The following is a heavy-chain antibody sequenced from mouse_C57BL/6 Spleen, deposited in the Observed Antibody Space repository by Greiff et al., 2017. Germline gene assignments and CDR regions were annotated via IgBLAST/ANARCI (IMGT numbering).Heavy chain of an antibody. CDR1: GFTFSDYY. CDR3: ARAADYYGSSFDV. CDR2: INYDGSST. V-gene: IGHV5-16*01. J-gene: IGHJ1*03. Sequence: EVNLVESEGGLVQPGSSMKLSCTASGFTFSDYYMAWVRQVPEKGLEWVANINYDGSSTYYLDSLKSRFIISRDNAKNILYLQMSSLKSEDTATYYCARAADYYGSSFDVWGTGTTVTVSS. D-gene: IGHD1-1*01.